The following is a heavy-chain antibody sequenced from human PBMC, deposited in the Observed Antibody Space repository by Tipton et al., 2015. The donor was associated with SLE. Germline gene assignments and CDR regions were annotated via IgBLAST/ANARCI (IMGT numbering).Heavy chain of an antibody. CDR1: GDSITSTNYY. J-gene: IGHJ6*03. D-gene: IGHD4-23*01. Sequence: TLSLTCTVSGDSITSTNYYWAWIRQPPGKGPEWIGNIHYSGNTYYSPSLRSRATISVDTSNNQFSLRLSSVTAADTAVYYCARDQTTVVTRGYYYYYMDVWGKGTTVTVSS. CDR2: IHYSGNT. V-gene: IGHV4-39*07. CDR3: ARDQTTVVTRGYYYYYMDV.